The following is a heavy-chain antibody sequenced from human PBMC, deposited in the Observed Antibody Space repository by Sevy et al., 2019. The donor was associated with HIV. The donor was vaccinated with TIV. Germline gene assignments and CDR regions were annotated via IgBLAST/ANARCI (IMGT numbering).Heavy chain of an antibody. Sequence: SQTLSLTCTVSGGSISSYYWSWIQQPAGKGLEWIGRIYTSGTTNYNPSLKSRVTMSVDTSENQFSLKLSSVTAADTAVYYCARNYDSSGYYNYYFDYWGQGTLVTVSS. V-gene: IGHV4-4*07. CDR1: GGSISSYY. CDR3: ARNYDSSGYYNYYFDY. J-gene: IGHJ4*02. D-gene: IGHD3-22*01. CDR2: IYTSGTT.